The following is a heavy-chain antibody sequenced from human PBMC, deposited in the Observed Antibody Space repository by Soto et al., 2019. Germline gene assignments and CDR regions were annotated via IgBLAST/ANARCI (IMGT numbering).Heavy chain of an antibody. CDR1: GFTFSSYA. J-gene: IGHJ4*02. Sequence: AGGSLRLSCAASGFTFSSYAMSWVRQAPGKGLEWVSAISGSGGSTYYADSVKGRFTISRDNSKNTLYLQMNSLRAEDTAVYYCAKGRSAYSGYEWIKYGYWGQGTLVTVSS. D-gene: IGHD5-12*01. CDR3: AKGRSAYSGYEWIKYGY. V-gene: IGHV3-23*01. CDR2: ISGSGGST.